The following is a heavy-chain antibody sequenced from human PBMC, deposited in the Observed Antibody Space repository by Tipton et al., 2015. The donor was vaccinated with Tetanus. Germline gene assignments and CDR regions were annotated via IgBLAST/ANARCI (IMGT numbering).Heavy chain of an antibody. V-gene: IGHV4-59*01. D-gene: IGHD6-19*01. CDR2: IYYSGST. Sequence: TLSLTCTVSGGSISSYYWSWIRQPPGKGLEWIGYIYYSGSTNYNPSLKSRVTISVDTSKNQFSLKLSSVTAADTAVYYCAREVSSGWSLYYFDYWGQGTLVTVSS. J-gene: IGHJ4*02. CDR3: AREVSSGWSLYYFDY. CDR1: GGSISSYY.